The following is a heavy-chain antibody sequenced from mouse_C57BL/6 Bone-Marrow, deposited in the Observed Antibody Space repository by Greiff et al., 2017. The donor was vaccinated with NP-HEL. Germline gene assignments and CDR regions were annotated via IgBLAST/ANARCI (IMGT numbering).Heavy chain of an antibody. V-gene: IGHV3-6*01. CDR3: ARDYYGFRYY. J-gene: IGHJ4*01. CDR1: GYSITSGYY. CDR2: ISYDGSN. D-gene: IGHD1-1*01. Sequence: EVQLVESGPGLVKPSQSLSLTCSVTGYSITSGYYWNWIRQFPGNKLEWMGYISYDGSNNYNPSLKNRISITRDTSKNQFFLKLNSVTTEDTGPYYCARDYYGFRYYWGQGTSVTVSS.